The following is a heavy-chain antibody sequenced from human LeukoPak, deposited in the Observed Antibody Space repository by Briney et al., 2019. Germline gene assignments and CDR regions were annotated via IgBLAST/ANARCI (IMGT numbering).Heavy chain of an antibody. CDR2: IYFSGTT. J-gene: IGHJ3*02. D-gene: IGHD4-23*01. CDR3: ARENYGGYPDSFDI. V-gene: IGHV4-59*01. CDR1: GGSISTYY. Sequence: PSETLSLTCTVSGGSISTYYWNWIRQPPGKGLEWIGYIYFSGTTNYNPSLKSRVTISVDTSKNQFSLKFYSVTAADTAVYYCARENYGGYPDSFDIWGQGTMVTVSS.